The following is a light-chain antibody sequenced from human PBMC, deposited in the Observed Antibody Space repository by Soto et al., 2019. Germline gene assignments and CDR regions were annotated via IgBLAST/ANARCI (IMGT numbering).Light chain of an antibody. CDR2: EVT. Sequence: ALTQPASVSGSPGQSITISCTGTGSDIGAYDYVSWFQQHPDKAPKLMISEVTNRPSGVSDRFPGSKSGNAASLTISGLQAEDEAYYFCFSFTTAHTHIFGTGTKVTVL. CDR3: FSFTTAHTHI. CDR1: GSDIGAYDY. V-gene: IGLV2-14*01. J-gene: IGLJ1*01.